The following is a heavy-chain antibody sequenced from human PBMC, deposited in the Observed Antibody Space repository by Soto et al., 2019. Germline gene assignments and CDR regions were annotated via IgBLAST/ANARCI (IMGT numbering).Heavy chain of an antibody. CDR2: ISSNSTYK. D-gene: IGHD6-13*01. CDR1: GFTFRSFT. V-gene: IGHV3-21*01. CDR3: TRDASRDSSARGWFDP. J-gene: IGHJ5*02. Sequence: GASLRLSCAPSGFTFRSFTMNWVRHAPGKGLECVSTISSNSTYKYYTDALRGRFTISRDNAKNSLHLQMNRLRAEDTAVYYCTRDASRDSSARGWFDPWGPGTLVTVSS.